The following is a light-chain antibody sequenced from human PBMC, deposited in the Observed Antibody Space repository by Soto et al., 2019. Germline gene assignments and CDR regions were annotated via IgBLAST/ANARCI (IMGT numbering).Light chain of an antibody. J-gene: IGLJ3*02. Sequence: QSALTQPASVSGSPGQSITISCTGTSSDVGGYNYVSWYQQHPGKAPKLMIYDVSNRPSGVPNRFSGSKSGNTASLTISGLQAEDEADYYCGSHAGNSNLVFGGGTKLTVL. V-gene: IGLV2-14*01. CDR1: SSDVGGYNY. CDR2: DVS. CDR3: GSHAGNSNLV.